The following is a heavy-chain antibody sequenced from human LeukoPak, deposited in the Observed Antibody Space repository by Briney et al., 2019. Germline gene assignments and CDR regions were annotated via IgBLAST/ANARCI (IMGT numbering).Heavy chain of an antibody. CDR1: GYTFTSYY. D-gene: IGHD3-9*01. CDR2: INPSGGST. Sequence: ASVKVSCKASGYTFTSYYMHWVRQAPGQGLEWMGIINPSGGSTSYAQKFQGRVTMTRDTSTSTVYVELSSLRSEDTAVYYCARSKSVRLVSIDYFDYWGQGTLVTVSS. V-gene: IGHV1-46*01. J-gene: IGHJ4*02. CDR3: ARSKSVRLVSIDYFDY.